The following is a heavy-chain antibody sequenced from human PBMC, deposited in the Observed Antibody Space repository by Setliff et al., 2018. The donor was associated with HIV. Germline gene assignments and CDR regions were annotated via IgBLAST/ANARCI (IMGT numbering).Heavy chain of an antibody. CDR3: ARDAPTVYANGWFDP. Sequence: SETLSLTCIVSGASISSNTWSWIRQAPGKGLQWIGFIYNSVTTYYNPSLRLRVTISVDTSKNQFSLKLSSVTAADTAVYYCARDAPTVYANGWFDPWGQGTLVTVSS. D-gene: IGHD2-8*01. CDR1: GASISSNT. CDR2: IYNSVTT. J-gene: IGHJ5*02. V-gene: IGHV4-59*12.